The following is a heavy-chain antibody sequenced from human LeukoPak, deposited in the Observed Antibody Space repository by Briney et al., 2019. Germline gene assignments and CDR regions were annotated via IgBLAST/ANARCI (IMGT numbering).Heavy chain of an antibody. CDR3: ARGRHEVARWFDP. Sequence: GASVKVSCKVSGYTLTELSMHWVRQAPGQGLEWMGWINPNSGGTNYAQKFQGRVTMTRDTSISTAYMELSRLRSDDTAVYYCARGRHEVARWFDPWGQGTLVTVSS. V-gene: IGHV1-2*02. CDR2: INPNSGGT. CDR1: GYTLTELS. J-gene: IGHJ5*02. D-gene: IGHD2-15*01.